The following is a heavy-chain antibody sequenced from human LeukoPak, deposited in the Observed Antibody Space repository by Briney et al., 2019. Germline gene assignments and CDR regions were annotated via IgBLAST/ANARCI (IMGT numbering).Heavy chain of an antibody. D-gene: IGHD3-10*01. J-gene: IGHJ4*02. CDR1: AGSISSGGHY. Sequence: SQTLSLTCTVSAGSISSGGHYWSWIRQLPGKGLESIGFIHHSGSTSHNPSLKNRVAISVDASKNQFALKLSSVTAADTAVYYCARGGNRFGGFYFDYWGQGTLVTVSS. V-gene: IGHV4-31*03. CDR3: ARGGNRFGGFYFDY. CDR2: IHHSGST.